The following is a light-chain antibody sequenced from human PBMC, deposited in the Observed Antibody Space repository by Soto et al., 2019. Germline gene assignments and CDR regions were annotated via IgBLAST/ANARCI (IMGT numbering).Light chain of an antibody. CDR2: KAS. CDR3: QPYKSYPIT. CDR1: QNIDSW. Sequence: DIPMTQSPSTLSASVGDRVTITCRASQNIDSWLAWYQQKPGKAPNLLIYKASTLESGVPSRFSGSGSGTEFTLTISSLQPDDFATYYCQPYKSYPITFGGGTQVDVK. J-gene: IGKJ4*01. V-gene: IGKV1-5*03.